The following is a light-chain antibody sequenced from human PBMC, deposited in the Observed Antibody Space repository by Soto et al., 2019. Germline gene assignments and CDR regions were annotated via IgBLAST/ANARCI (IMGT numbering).Light chain of an antibody. Sequence: DIQVTQSPSSLSASVGDRVTITCRASQNIFTYLNWYQQRPGKAPNLLIYITSNLQSGVPSRFSGSGSGTDFTLTISSLQPEDFATYYCQHSYSSPTFGRGTKVEIK. CDR3: QHSYSSPT. J-gene: IGKJ2*01. CDR2: ITS. CDR1: QNIFTY. V-gene: IGKV1-39*01.